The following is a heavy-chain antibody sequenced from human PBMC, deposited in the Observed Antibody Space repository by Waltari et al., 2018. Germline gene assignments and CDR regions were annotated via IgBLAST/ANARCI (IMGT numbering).Heavy chain of an antibody. CDR1: GGTFSSYA. D-gene: IGHD2-15*01. V-gene: IGHV1-69*10. Sequence: QVQLVQSGAEVKKPGSSVKVSCKASGGTFSSYAISWVRQAPGQGLEWMGGIIPILGIANYAQKCQGRVTITADKSTSTAYMELSSLRSEDTAVYYCARGGVPCSGGSCPLPPGHFDYWGQGTLVTVSS. CDR2: IIPILGIA. J-gene: IGHJ4*02. CDR3: ARGGVPCSGGSCPLPPGHFDY.